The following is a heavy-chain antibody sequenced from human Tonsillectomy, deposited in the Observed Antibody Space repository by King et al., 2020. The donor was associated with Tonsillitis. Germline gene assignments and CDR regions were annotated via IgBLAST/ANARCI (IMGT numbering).Heavy chain of an antibody. D-gene: IGHD3-9*01. CDR3: AKDRVLRYFDSLDY. Sequence: VQLVESGGGWVQPGRSLRRSLASSGCTLDGYAMHWRRQPQGKGLEWCSGFPWNGGSSVYADSVKGRFTNSRDNVKNSLYLQMNSLRAEDTALYYCAKDRVLRYFDSLDYWGQGTLVTVSS. CDR2: FPWNGGSS. J-gene: IGHJ4*02. CDR1: GCTLDGYA. V-gene: IGHV3-9*01.